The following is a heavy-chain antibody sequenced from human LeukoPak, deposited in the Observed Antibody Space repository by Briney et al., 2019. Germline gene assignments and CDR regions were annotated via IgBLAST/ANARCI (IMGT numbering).Heavy chain of an antibody. J-gene: IGHJ3*02. CDR3: ARRRGQLVDAFDI. CDR1: GYSFTSYW. V-gene: IGHV5-51*01. Sequence: GESLKISCKGSGYSFTSYWIGWVRPMPGKGLEWMGIIYSGDSDTRYSPFFQGQVTISADKSISTAYLLWSNLKASDTAMYYCARRRGQLVDAFDIWGQGTMVTVSS. CDR2: IYSGDSDT. D-gene: IGHD6-6*01.